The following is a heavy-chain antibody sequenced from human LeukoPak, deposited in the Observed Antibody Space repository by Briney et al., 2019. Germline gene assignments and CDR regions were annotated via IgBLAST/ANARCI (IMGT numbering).Heavy chain of an antibody. CDR1: GFTFSDYY. J-gene: IGHJ4*02. V-gene: IGHV3-11*01. CDR2: ISSSGSTI. CDR3: ARGRDSGYDSVRQWLVPYYFDY. Sequence: GGSLRLSCAASGFTFSDYYMSWIRQAPGKGLEWVSYISSSGSTIYYADSVKGRFTISRDNAKNSLYLQMNSLRAEDTAVYYCARGRDSGYDSVRQWLVPYYFDYWGQGTLVTVSS. D-gene: IGHD5-12*01.